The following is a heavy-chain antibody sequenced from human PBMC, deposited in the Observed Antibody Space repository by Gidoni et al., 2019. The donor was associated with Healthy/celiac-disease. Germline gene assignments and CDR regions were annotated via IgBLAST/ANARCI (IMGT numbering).Heavy chain of an antibody. CDR3: ARDTYYYDSSELMDY. J-gene: IGHJ4*02. CDR2: ISSSSSTI. D-gene: IGHD3-22*01. CDR1: GFTFSSYS. Sequence: EVQLVESGGGLVQPGGSLRLSCAASGFTFSSYSMNWVRQAPGKGLEWVSYISSSSSTIYYADSVKGRFTISRDNAKNSLYLQMNSLRDEDTAVYYCARDTYYYDSSELMDYWGQGTLVTVSS. V-gene: IGHV3-48*02.